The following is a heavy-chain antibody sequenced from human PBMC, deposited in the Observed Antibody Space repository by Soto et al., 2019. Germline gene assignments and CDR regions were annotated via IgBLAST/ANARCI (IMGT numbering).Heavy chain of an antibody. CDR3: TAYSNYDYGMEV. Sequence: PPETLSLTCTVSGGSISSSSYYWGWIRQPPGKGLEWIGSIYYSGSTYYNPSLKSRVTISVDTSKNQFSLKLSSVTAADTAVYYCTAYSNYDYGMEVWGQGTTVT. CDR2: IYYSGST. V-gene: IGHV4-39*01. J-gene: IGHJ6*02. D-gene: IGHD4-4*01. CDR1: GGSISSSSYY.